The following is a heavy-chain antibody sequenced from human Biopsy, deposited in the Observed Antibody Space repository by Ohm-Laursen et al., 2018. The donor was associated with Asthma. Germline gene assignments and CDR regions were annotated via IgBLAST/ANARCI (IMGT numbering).Heavy chain of an antibody. CDR3: TTRPRAANRLDP. V-gene: IGHV1-69*13. J-gene: IGHJ5*02. CDR2: IIPIFGTA. CDR1: GGTFSSYA. D-gene: IGHD2-15*01. Sequence: ASVKVSCKASGGTFSSYAISWVRQAPGQGLEWMGGIIPIFGTANYAQKFQGRVTITADESTSTAYMELSSLKTEDTAVYYCTTRPRAANRLDPWGQGTLVTVSS.